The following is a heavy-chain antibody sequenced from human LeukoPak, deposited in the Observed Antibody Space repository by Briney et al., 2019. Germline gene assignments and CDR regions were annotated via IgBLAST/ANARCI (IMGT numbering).Heavy chain of an antibody. CDR1: GGSINSY. V-gene: IGHV4-4*07. J-gene: IGHJ5*02. CDR3: ARGKTSQNIVTRKTYNWFDP. Sequence: SETLSLTCTVSGGSINSYWSWIRQPAGKGLEWIGRISGSGTITYNPALQSRLSISIDTSKNQFSLKLMSVTAADTAVYYCARGKTSQNIVTRKTYNWFDPWGQGTLVTVSS. CDR2: ISGSGTI. D-gene: IGHD2/OR15-2a*01.